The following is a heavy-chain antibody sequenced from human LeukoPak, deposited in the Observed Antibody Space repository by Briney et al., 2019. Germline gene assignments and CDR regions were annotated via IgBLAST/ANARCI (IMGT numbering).Heavy chain of an antibody. CDR1: VFTFDDYA. Sequence: SLRLSCAASVFTFDDYAMHWVRRAPGKGLEWVSGNSWNGGSIGYADSVKGRFTISRDSAKNSLYLRMNSLRAEDTALYYCAKENLGEVGTYFDYRGQGTLVTVSS. CDR3: AKENLGEVGTYFDY. V-gene: IGHV3-9*01. D-gene: IGHD1-26*01. J-gene: IGHJ4*02. CDR2: NSWNGGSI.